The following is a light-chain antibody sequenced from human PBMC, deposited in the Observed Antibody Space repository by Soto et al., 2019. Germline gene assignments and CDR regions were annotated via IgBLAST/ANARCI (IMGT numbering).Light chain of an antibody. V-gene: IGLV2-14*01. CDR1: SSDIGGYNY. CDR3: SSYASSSSLV. Sequence: QSVLTQPASVSGSPGQSITISCTGTSSDIGGYNYVSWYQQQSGKAPKLMVYEVSNRPSGVSNRFSGSKSGNTASLTISGLQAEDEADYYCSSYASSSSLVFGRGTKLTVL. J-gene: IGLJ3*02. CDR2: EVS.